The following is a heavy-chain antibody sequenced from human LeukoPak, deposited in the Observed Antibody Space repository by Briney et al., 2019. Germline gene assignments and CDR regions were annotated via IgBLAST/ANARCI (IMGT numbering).Heavy chain of an antibody. CDR2: IGSGGNT. CDR3: ARGTGDY. Sequence: GGSLRLSCATSEFTFGSFVMSWVRQAPGKGLEWVSTIGSGGNTYYTDSVKGRFTISRDKSKNTLYLQMNSLRAEDTAVYYCARGTGDYWGQGTLVTVSS. V-gene: IGHV3-23*01. CDR1: EFTFGSFV. J-gene: IGHJ4*02. D-gene: IGHD1-14*01.